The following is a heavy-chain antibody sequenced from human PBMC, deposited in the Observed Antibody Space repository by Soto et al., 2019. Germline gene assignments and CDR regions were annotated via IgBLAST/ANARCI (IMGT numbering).Heavy chain of an antibody. CDR3: ARHLSSSWSHYFYMDV. D-gene: IGHD6-13*01. J-gene: IGHJ6*03. CDR1: GGSISGSSYY. CDR2: IYYSGTT. Sequence: TSETLSLTCTVSGGSISGSSYYWGWVRQPPGRGLEWIGSIYYSGTTYYNPSLKSRVTISVDTSRNQFSLKVSSVTAADTAMYYCARHLSSSWSHYFYMDVWGKGTTVTVSS. V-gene: IGHV4-39*01.